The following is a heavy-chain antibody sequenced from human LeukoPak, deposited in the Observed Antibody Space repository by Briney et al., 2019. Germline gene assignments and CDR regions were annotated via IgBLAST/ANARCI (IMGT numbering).Heavy chain of an antibody. J-gene: IGHJ6*03. Sequence: SETLSLTCTVSGGSISSYYWSWIRQPPGKGLEWIGYIYYSGSTNYNPSLKSRVTISVDTSKNQFSLKLGSVTAADTAVYYCARVTSGSGWYAGYYSYYYMDVWGKGTTVTVSS. D-gene: IGHD6-19*01. CDR1: GGSISSYY. V-gene: IGHV4-59*01. CDR3: ARVTSGSGWYAGYYSYYYMDV. CDR2: IYYSGST.